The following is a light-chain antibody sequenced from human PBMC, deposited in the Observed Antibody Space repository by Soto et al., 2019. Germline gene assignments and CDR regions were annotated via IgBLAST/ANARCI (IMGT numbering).Light chain of an antibody. CDR3: SSYTSSSTYV. CDR1: SSDVGYDDY. Sequence: QSALTQPASVSGSPGQSITISCTGTSSDVGYDDYVSWYQQHPGKAPKLMIYEVTNRPSGVSTRFSGSKSVNTASLTISGLQAEDEADYYCSSYTSSSTYVFGTGTQLTVL. V-gene: IGLV2-14*01. J-gene: IGLJ1*01. CDR2: EVT.